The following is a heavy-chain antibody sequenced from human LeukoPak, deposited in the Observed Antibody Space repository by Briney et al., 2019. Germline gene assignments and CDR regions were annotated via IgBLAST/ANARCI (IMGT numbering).Heavy chain of an antibody. V-gene: IGHV4-39*07. CDR2: IYYSGSA. D-gene: IGHD1-26*01. J-gene: IGHJ4*02. Sequence: SETLSLTCTVAGGSITSSDYYWGWIRQPPGKGLEWIGSIYYSGSAYYNPSLKSRVTISVDTSKNQFSLRLSSVTAADTAFYYCARVVGGTVDYWGQGTLVTVSS. CDR1: GGSITSSDYY. CDR3: ARVVGGTVDY.